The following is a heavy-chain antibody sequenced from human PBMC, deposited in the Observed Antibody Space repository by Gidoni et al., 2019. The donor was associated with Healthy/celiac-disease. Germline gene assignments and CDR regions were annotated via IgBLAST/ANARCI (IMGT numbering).Heavy chain of an antibody. J-gene: IGHJ5*02. Sequence: QVQLVESGGGVVQPGRSLRLSCAASGFTFSSYAMHWVRQAPGKGLEWVAVISYDGSNKYYADSVKGRFTISRDNSKNTLYLQMNSLRAEDTAVYYCARDAVVVPAAMTSDWFDPWGQGTLVTVSS. CDR3: ARDAVVVPAAMTSDWFDP. CDR1: GFTFSSYA. CDR2: ISYDGSNK. D-gene: IGHD2-2*01. V-gene: IGHV3-30-3*01.